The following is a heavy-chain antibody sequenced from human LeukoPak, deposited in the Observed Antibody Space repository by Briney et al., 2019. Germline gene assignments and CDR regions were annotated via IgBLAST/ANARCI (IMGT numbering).Heavy chain of an antibody. CDR2: IYYSGST. CDR1: GGSISSYY. V-gene: IGHV4-59*01. J-gene: IGHJ5*02. Sequence: SETLSLTCTVSGGSISSYYWSWIRQPPGKGLEWIGYIYYSGSTNCNPSLKSRVTISVDTSKNQFSLKLSSVTAVDTAVYYCARVKEDYYDSSGYYYNPSHWFDPWGQGTLVTVSS. D-gene: IGHD3-22*01. CDR3: ARVKEDYYDSSGYYYNPSHWFDP.